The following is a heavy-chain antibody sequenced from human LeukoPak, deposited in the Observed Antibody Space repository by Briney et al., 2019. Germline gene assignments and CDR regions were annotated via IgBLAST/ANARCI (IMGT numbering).Heavy chain of an antibody. CDR3: ARDPGGPI. D-gene: IGHD1-26*01. Sequence: SETLSLTCAVYGGSFSGYYWSWIRQPPGKGLEWIGRIYTSGSTNYNPSLKSRVTISVDTSKNQFSLKLSSVTAADTAVYYCARDPGGPIWGQGTMVTVSS. CDR1: GGSFSGYY. CDR2: IYTSGST. V-gene: IGHV4-59*10. J-gene: IGHJ3*02.